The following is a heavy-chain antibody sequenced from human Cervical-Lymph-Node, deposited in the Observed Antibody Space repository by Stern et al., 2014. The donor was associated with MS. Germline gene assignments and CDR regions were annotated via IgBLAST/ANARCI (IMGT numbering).Heavy chain of an antibody. Sequence: VQLVESGPGLVKPSETLSLTCTVSGGSVRSHYWSWFRQTPGKGLEWIGYIFYSGSTNYSPPLKSRVTMSLDMSKNQFSLNLTSVTAADTAVYYCARGVNNWLDPWGQGTQVTVSS. CDR1: GGSVRSHY. CDR2: IFYSGST. CDR3: ARGVNNWLDP. V-gene: IGHV4-59*02. J-gene: IGHJ5*02.